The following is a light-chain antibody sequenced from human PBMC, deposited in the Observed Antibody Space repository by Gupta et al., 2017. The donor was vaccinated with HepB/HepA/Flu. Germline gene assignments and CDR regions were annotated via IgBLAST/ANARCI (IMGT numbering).Light chain of an antibody. J-gene: IGLJ2*01. V-gene: IGLV3-19*01. CDR2: GKN. CDR3: NSRDSSGDHLVL. CDR1: GLRNCY. Sequence: SSELTQDPAVSVALGQTVRITCQGDGLRNCYASWYQQKPGRAPLLVIYGKNNRPSGIPDRFSGSTSLDTASLTITGAQAEDEADYYCNSRDSSGDHLVLFGGGTKVTVL.